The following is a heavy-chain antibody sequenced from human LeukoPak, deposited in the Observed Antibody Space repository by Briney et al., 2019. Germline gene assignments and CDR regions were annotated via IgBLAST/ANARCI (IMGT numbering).Heavy chain of an antibody. CDR3: ARVVWGWDTAMPTPFDY. D-gene: IGHD5-18*01. V-gene: IGHV3-9*01. J-gene: IGHJ4*02. CDR1: GFTFDDYA. Sequence: GGSLRLSCAASGFTFDDYAMHWVRQVPGKGLEWVSGINWNSDSIGYADSVKGRFTTSRDNAKNSLYLQMNSLRAEDTAVYYCARVVWGWDTAMPTPFDYWGQGTLVTVSS. CDR2: INWNSDSI.